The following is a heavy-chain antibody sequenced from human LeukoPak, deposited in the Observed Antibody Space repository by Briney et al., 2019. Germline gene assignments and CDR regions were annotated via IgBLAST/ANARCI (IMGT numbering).Heavy chain of an antibody. CDR3: ARQLSSWPIDY. CDR1: GDSISSSSYF. J-gene: IGHJ4*02. CDR2: IYYSGTT. D-gene: IGHD6-13*01. Sequence: SETLSLTCTISGDSISSSSYFWGWIRQSPGKGLEWIGTIYYSGTTYYNPSLKSRVTISADTSKKQFFLKLTSVTAADTAVYYCARQLSSWPIDYWGQGTLVTVSP. V-gene: IGHV4-39*01.